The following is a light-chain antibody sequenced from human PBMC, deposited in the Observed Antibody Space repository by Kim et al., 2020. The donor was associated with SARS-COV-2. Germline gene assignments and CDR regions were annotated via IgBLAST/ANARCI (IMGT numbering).Light chain of an antibody. CDR1: SSDIGGYNY. V-gene: IGLV2-8*01. CDR3: SSYAGSKNFVV. J-gene: IGLJ2*01. Sequence: QSALTQPPSASGSPGQSVTISCTGTSSDIGGYNYVSWYQQHPGKVPKLMIYEVSKRPSGVPDRFSGSKSDNTASLTVSGLQAEDEADYYCSSYAGSKNFVVFGGGTQLRVL. CDR2: EVS.